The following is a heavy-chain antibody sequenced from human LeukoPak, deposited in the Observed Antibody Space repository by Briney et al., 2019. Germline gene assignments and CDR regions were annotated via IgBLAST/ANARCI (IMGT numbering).Heavy chain of an antibody. J-gene: IGHJ4*02. V-gene: IGHV4-39*01. D-gene: IGHD6-13*01. CDR2: IYYSGST. CDR1: GGSISSSSYY. Sequence: PSETLSLTCTVSGGSISSSSYYWGWIRQPPGKGLEWIGSIYYSGSTYYNPSLKSRVTISVDTSKNQFSLKLSSVAAADTAVYFCATSSSSWTVSYWGQGILVTVSS. CDR3: ATSSSSWTVSY.